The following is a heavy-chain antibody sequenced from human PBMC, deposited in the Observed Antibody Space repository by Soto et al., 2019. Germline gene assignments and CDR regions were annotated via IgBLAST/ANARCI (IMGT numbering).Heavy chain of an antibody. CDR1: GFTFSSYA. CDR2: ISGSGGST. CDR3: AKGNSWSPALVLDI. J-gene: IGHJ3*02. D-gene: IGHD1-7*01. Sequence: EVQLLESGGGLVQPGGSLRLSCAASGFTFSSYAMNWVRQAPGKGLEWVSAISGSGGSTYYGDSVKGRFTISRDSSKNTLYLQMNSLRAEDTAVYYCAKGNSWSPALVLDIWGQGTMVTVSS. V-gene: IGHV3-23*01.